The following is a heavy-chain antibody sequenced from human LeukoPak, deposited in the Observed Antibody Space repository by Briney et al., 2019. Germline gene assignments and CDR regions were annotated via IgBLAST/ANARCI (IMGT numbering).Heavy chain of an antibody. CDR2: INAGNGNT. CDR1: GYTFTSYA. V-gene: IGHV1-3*01. Sequence: GASVKVSCKASGYTFTSYAMHWVRQAPGQRLEWMGWINAGNGNTKYSQKFQGRVTITRDTSASTAYMELSSLRSEDTAVYYCAILVGATIRPDDAFDIWGQGTMVTVSS. CDR3: AILVGATIRPDDAFDI. D-gene: IGHD1-26*01. J-gene: IGHJ3*02.